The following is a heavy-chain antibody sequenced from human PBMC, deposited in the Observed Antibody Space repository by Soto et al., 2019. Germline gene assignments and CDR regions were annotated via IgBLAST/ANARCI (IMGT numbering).Heavy chain of an antibody. CDR2: IYPRGGST. CDR1: GYNFTSHY. V-gene: IGHV1-46*01. D-gene: IGHD3-22*01. CDR3: ARVGYSSTGTTLHFHGLDV. J-gene: IGHJ6*02. Sequence: ASVKVSCKTSGYNFTSHYIHWARQAPGQRLESMGIIYPRGGSTIYAQKFQGKVTMTRDTSTHTLYMELSSLRSEDTAIYYCARVGYSSTGTTLHFHGLDVWGQGTTVTVSS.